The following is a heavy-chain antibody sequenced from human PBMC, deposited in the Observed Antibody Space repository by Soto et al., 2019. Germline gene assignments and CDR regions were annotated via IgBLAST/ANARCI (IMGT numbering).Heavy chain of an antibody. Sequence: EVQLVESGGGLAKPGGSLRLSCAASGFTFSNDWMNWVRQAPGKGLEWVARIKSVPDGGTTDYAAPVKGRLFISRDDSKSTLFLQMNSLKTEDTAIYYCMTHAVIYSRGHWGQGTLVTVAS. V-gene: IGHV3-15*01. J-gene: IGHJ4*02. CDR1: GFTFSNDW. CDR2: IKSVPDGGTT. D-gene: IGHD6-25*01. CDR3: MTHAVIYSRGH.